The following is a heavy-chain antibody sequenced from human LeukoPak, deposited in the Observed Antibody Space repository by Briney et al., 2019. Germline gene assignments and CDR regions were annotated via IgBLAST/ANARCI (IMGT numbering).Heavy chain of an antibody. J-gene: IGHJ4*02. D-gene: IGHD5-18*01. V-gene: IGHV3-48*03. Sequence: PGGSLRLSCAASGFTFSSYEMNWVRQAPGKGLEWVSYISSSGSTIYYADSVKGRFTISRDNAKNSLYLQMNSLRAEHTAVYYCARDQGYSYGDDLFDYWGQGTLVTVSS. CDR2: ISSSGSTI. CDR1: GFTFSSYE. CDR3: ARDQGYSYGDDLFDY.